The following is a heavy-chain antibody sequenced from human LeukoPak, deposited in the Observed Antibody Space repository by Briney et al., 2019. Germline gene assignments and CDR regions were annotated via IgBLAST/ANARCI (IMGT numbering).Heavy chain of an antibody. V-gene: IGHV1-69*01. Sequence: GASVKVSCKASGYTFTSYGISWVRQAPGQGLEWMGGIIPIFGTANYAQKFQGRVTITADESTSTAYMELSSLRSEDTAAYYCARAPGEWQQLVPEYFQHWGQGTLVTVSS. CDR1: GYTFTSYG. D-gene: IGHD6-13*01. J-gene: IGHJ1*01. CDR2: IIPIFGTA. CDR3: ARAPGEWQQLVPEYFQH.